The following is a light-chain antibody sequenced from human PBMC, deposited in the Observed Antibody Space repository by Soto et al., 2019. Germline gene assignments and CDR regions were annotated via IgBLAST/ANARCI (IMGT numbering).Light chain of an antibody. CDR2: AAS. V-gene: IGKV1-9*01. J-gene: IGKJ4*01. CDR1: QSISTY. CDR3: QQYSSYSPLT. Sequence: DIQMTQSPSSLSASVGDRVTITCRTSQSISTYLNWYQQNPGTAPKLLISAASTLQSGTPSRFSGRRSGTEFTLTIASVQPEDFATYYCQQYSSYSPLTFGGGTKVDIK.